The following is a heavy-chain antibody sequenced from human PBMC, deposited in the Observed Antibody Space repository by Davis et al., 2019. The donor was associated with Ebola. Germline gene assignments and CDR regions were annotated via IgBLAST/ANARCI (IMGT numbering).Heavy chain of an antibody. J-gene: IGHJ4*02. CDR3: AKDSGSYYRGGMYY. V-gene: IGHV1-18*01. D-gene: IGHD1-26*01. Sequence: AASVKVSCKASGYTFTSYGISWVRQAPGQGLEWMGWISAYNGNTNYAQKLQGRVTITADESTSTAYMELSSLRSEDTAVYYCAKDSGSYYRGGMYYWSQGTLVTVSS. CDR2: ISAYNGNT. CDR1: GYTFTSYG.